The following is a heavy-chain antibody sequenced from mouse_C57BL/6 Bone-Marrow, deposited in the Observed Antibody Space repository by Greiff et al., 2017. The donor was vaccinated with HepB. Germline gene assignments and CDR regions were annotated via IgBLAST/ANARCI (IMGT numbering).Heavy chain of an antibody. D-gene: IGHD1-1*01. CDR1: GYTFTDYN. J-gene: IGHJ4*01. CDR2: INPNNGGT. V-gene: IGHV1-18*01. Sequence: EVQLQQSGPELVKPGASVKIPCKASGYTFTDYNMDWVKQSHGKSLEWIGDINPNNGGTIYNQKFKGKATLTVDKSSSTAYMELRSLTSEDTAVYYCARGDYYGYYYAMDYWGQGTSVTVSS. CDR3: ARGDYYGYYYAMDY.